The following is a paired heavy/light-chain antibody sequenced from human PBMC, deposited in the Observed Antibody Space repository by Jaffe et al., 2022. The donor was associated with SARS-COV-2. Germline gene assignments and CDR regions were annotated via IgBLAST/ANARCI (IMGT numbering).Heavy chain of an antibody. Sequence: EVQLLESGGGLVRPGGSLRLSCAASGFTFSSSAMSWVRQAPGKGLEWVSAISGSGGSTYYTDSVKGRFTISRDNSKNTLYLQMNSLRVEDTAVYYCASNICGGDCYSGFDSWGQGTLVTVSS. CDR2: ISGSGGST. CDR1: GFTFSSSA. CDR3: ASNICGGDCYSGFDS. J-gene: IGHJ4*02. D-gene: IGHD2-21*02. V-gene: IGHV3-23*01.
Light chain of an antibody. CDR3: MQGTRWPLT. V-gene: IGKV2-30*01. CDR1: HSLVYTDGNTY. CDR2: KVS. Sequence: DVVMTQSPLSLPVTLGQPASISCRSSHSLVYTDGNTYLNWFQQRPGQSPRRLIYKVSNRDSGVPDRFSGSGSGTDFTLKISRVEAEDVGVYYCMQGTRWPLTFGGGTKVEIK. J-gene: IGKJ4*01.